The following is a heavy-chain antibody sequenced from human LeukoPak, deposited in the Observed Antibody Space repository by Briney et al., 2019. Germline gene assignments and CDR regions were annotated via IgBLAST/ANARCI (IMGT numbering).Heavy chain of an antibody. J-gene: IGHJ4*02. D-gene: IGHD6-13*01. V-gene: IGHV1-69*13. Sequence: GASVKVSCKASGGTFSSYAISWVRQAPGQGLEWMGGIIPIFGTANYAQKFQGRVTITADESTSTAYMEPSSLRSEDTAVYYCARAGIAAAGTLDYWGQGTLVTVSS. CDR1: GGTFSSYA. CDR3: ARAGIAAAGTLDY. CDR2: IIPIFGTA.